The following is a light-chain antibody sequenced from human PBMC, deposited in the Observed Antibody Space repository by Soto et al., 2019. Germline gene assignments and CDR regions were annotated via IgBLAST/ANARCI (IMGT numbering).Light chain of an antibody. J-gene: IGLJ1*01. Sequence: QSALTQPASVSGSLGQSITISCTGTTRDIAGYNYISWYQQLPGKAPKLMIYQVTIRPSGISNRFSGSKSGNTASLTISGLQPEDEADYYCTSFSSSTSLYVFGTGTKLTVL. CDR3: TSFSSSTSLYV. V-gene: IGLV2-14*01. CDR1: TRDIAGYNY. CDR2: QVT.